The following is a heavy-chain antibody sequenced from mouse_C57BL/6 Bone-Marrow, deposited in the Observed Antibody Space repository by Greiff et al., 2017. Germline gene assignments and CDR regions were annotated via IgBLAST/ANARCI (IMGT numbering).Heavy chain of an antibody. CDR3: ARRGDGYYVDY. CDR2: IDPSDSYT. J-gene: IGHJ2*01. Sequence: QVQLQQPGAELVRPGTSVKLSCKASGYTFTSYWMHWVKQRPGQGLEWIGVIDPSDSYTNYKQKFKGKATLTVDTSSSTAYMQLSSLTSEDSAVYYCARRGDGYYVDYWGQGTTLTVSS. CDR1: GYTFTSYW. D-gene: IGHD2-3*01. V-gene: IGHV1-59*01.